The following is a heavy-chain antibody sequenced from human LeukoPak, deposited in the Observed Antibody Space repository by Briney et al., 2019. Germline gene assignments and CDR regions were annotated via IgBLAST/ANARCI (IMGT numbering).Heavy chain of an antibody. V-gene: IGHV3-11*04. J-gene: IGHJ6*03. CDR1: GFTFDDYA. Sequence: GGSLRLSCAASGFTFDDYAMHWVRQAPGKGLEWVSYISSSGSTIYYADSVKGRFTISRDNAKNSLYLQMNSLRAEDTAVYYCARCLGYCSGGSCYDYYMDVWGKGTTVTVSS. CDR2: ISSSGSTI. CDR3: ARCLGYCSGGSCYDYYMDV. D-gene: IGHD2-15*01.